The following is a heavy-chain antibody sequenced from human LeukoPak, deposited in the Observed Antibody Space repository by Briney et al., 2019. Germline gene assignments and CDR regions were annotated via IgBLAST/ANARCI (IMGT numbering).Heavy chain of an antibody. D-gene: IGHD4-17*01. Sequence: GRSLRLSCAASGFTFDDYAMHWVRQAPGKGLERVSGISWNSGSLGYADSVKGRFTISRDNAKNSLYLQMNSLRAEDTALYYCAKEAPTAGGFDYWGQGTLVTVSS. CDR1: GFTFDDYA. V-gene: IGHV3-9*01. J-gene: IGHJ4*02. CDR2: ISWNSGSL. CDR3: AKEAPTAGGFDY.